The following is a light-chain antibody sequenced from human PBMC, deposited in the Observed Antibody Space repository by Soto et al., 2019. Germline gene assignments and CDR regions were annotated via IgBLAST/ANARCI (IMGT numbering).Light chain of an antibody. CDR2: GNS. J-gene: IGLJ2*01. CDR3: QSYDSSLSGVL. CDR1: SSNIGAGYD. Sequence: QSVLTQPPSVSGAPGQRVTISCTGSSSNIGAGYDVHWYQQLPGTAPKILIYGNSNRPTGVPDRFSGSNSGTSASRAITGLQAEDEADYYCQSYDSSLSGVLFGGGTKLTVL. V-gene: IGLV1-40*01.